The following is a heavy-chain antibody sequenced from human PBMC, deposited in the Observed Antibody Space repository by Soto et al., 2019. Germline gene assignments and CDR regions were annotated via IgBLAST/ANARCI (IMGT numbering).Heavy chain of an antibody. V-gene: IGHV3-30*18. CDR1: GFTFSSYG. Sequence: QVQLVESGGGVVQPGRSLRLSCAASGFTFSSYGMHWVRQAPGKGLEWVAVISYDGSNKYYADSVKGRFTISRDNSKHTLYLQMNSLRAEDTALYYCAKPPYYYDSSGYILDWGQGTLVTVPS. D-gene: IGHD3-22*01. CDR3: AKPPYYYDSSGYILD. CDR2: ISYDGSNK. J-gene: IGHJ4*02.